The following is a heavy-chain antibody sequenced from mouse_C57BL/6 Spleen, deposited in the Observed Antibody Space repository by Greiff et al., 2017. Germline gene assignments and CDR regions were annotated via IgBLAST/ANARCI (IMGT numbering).Heavy chain of an antibody. CDR3: ARPAGTSDWYFDV. CDR2: IYPGSGST. V-gene: IGHV1-55*01. J-gene: IGHJ1*03. Sequence: QVQLQQPGAELVKPGASVKMSCKASGYTFTSYWITWVKQRPGQGLEWIGDIYPGSGSTNYNEKFKSKATLTVETSSSTAYMQLSSLTSEDSAVYYCARPAGTSDWYFDVWGTGTTVTVSS. CDR1: GYTFTSYW. D-gene: IGHD4-1*01.